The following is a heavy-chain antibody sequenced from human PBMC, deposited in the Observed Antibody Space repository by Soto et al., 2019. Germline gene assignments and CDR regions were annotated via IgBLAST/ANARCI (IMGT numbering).Heavy chain of an antibody. CDR3: ARLKGDYYDSSGYWAFDY. D-gene: IGHD3-22*01. CDR1: GGSISSSSYY. V-gene: IGHV4-39*01. CDR2: IYYSGST. Sequence: SETLSLTCTVSGGSISSSSYYWGWIRQPPGKGLEWIGSIYYSGSTYYNPSLKSRVTLSVDTSKNQFSLKLSSVTAADTAVYYCARLKGDYYDSSGYWAFDYWGQGTLVTVSS. J-gene: IGHJ4*02.